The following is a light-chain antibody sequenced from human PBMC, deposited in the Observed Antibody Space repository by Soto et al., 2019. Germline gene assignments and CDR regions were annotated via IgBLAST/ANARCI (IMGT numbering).Light chain of an antibody. CDR3: HQYGSLPRWT. Sequence: EIVLTQSPGTLSLSPGEIATLSCSASQSVGYHLAWYQQKPGQAPRLLIYGTSSRATGVPDRFSGSGSGTDFTLTISRLEPADFAVYYCHQYGSLPRWTFGQGTKVDIK. CDR2: GTS. J-gene: IGKJ1*01. CDR1: QSVGYH. V-gene: IGKV3-20*01.